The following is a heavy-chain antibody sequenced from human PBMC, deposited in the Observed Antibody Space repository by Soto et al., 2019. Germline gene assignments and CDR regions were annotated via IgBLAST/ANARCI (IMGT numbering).Heavy chain of an antibody. CDR3: ARDHGGYSGHLDF. J-gene: IGHJ4*02. CDR1: GFSFSDYY. Sequence: GGSLRLSCAASGFSFSDYYMSWIRQTPGKGLEWISYISSSGGTISYSDSVKGRFTISRDNAKNSLFLQMNSLRDEDTAFYYCARDHGGYSGHLDFWGQGTPVTVSS. D-gene: IGHD5-12*01. CDR2: ISSSGGTI. V-gene: IGHV3-11*01.